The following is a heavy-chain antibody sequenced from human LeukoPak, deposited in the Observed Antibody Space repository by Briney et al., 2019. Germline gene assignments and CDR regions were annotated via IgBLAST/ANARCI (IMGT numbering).Heavy chain of an antibody. V-gene: IGHV3-11*04. CDR2: ISSSGSTM. CDR3: ATRTGITGSNYYMAV. D-gene: IGHD1-20*01. Sequence: GGSLRLSCAASGFTFSDYYMSWIRQAPGKGLEWVSYISSSGSTMYYADSVKGRFTISRDNTKNSLYLQMNSLRAEDTGVYYCATRTGITGSNYYMAVWGKGTTVTVSS. CDR1: GFTFSDYY. J-gene: IGHJ6*03.